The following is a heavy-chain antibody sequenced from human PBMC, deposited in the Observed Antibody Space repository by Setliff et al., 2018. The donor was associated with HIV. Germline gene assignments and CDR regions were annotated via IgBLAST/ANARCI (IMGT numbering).Heavy chain of an antibody. J-gene: IGHJ4*02. Sequence: NPSETLSLTCSVSSSISSGGYYWTWIRQPAGKGLEWIGHVSTSGNTNYNPSLKSRITISLDTSESHFSLKLHSVTAADTAVYYCARIKAFGSGSYPLDFWGQGTPVTVSS. D-gene: IGHD3-10*01. CDR1: SSISSGGYY. CDR3: ARIKAFGSGSYPLDF. V-gene: IGHV4-61*09. CDR2: VSTSGNT.